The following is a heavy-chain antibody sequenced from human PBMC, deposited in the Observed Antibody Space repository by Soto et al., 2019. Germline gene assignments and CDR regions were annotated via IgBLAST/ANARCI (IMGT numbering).Heavy chain of an antibody. D-gene: IGHD6-6*01. V-gene: IGHV4-59*01. Sequence: SETLSLTCTVSGGSISSYYWSWIRQPPGKGLEWIGYIYYSGSTNYNPSLKSRVTISVDTSKNQFSLKLSSVTAADTAVYYCARGAARRSPHFDYWGQGTLVTVSS. CDR3: ARGAARRSPHFDY. CDR2: IYYSGST. CDR1: GGSISSYY. J-gene: IGHJ4*02.